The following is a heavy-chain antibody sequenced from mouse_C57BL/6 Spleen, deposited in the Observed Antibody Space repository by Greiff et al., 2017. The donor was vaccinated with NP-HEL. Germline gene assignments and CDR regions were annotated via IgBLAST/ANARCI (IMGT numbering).Heavy chain of an antibody. Sequence: VQLQQPGAELVMPGASVKLSCKASGYTFTSYWMHWVKQRPGQGLEWIGEIDPSDSYTNYNQKFKGKSTLTVDKSSSTAYMQLSSLTSEDSAVYYCARGTYDSNPYYFDYWGQGTTLTVSS. CDR2: IDPSDSYT. CDR1: GYTFTSYW. V-gene: IGHV1-69*01. D-gene: IGHD2-5*01. J-gene: IGHJ2*01. CDR3: ARGTYDSNPYYFDY.